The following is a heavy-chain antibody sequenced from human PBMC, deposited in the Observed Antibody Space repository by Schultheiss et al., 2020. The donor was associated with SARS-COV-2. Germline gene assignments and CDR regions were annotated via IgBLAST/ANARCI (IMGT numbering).Heavy chain of an antibody. CDR1: GFTFSNYA. Sequence: GGSLRLSCVVSGFTFSNYAMSWVRQAPGKGLEWVSVISGSGGSTYYADSVKVRFTISRDNSKNTLYLQINSLRAEDTAVYYCAKDWGRSSSSWADYWGQGTLVTVSS. V-gene: IGHV3-23*01. CDR2: ISGSGGST. J-gene: IGHJ4*02. D-gene: IGHD6-13*01. CDR3: AKDWGRSSSSWADY.